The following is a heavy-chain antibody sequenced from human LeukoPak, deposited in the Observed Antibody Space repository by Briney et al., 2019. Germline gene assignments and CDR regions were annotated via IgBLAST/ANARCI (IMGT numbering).Heavy chain of an antibody. D-gene: IGHD6-6*01. CDR1: GFTFSSYG. J-gene: IGHJ6*03. CDR3: AKDTYSSSSGYYYYYMDV. CDR2: IRYDGSNK. Sequence: GGSLRLSCAASGFTFSSYGMHWVRQAPGKGLEWVAFIRYDGSNKYYADSVKGRFTISRDNSKNTLYLQMNSLRAEDTAVYYCAKDTYSSSSGYYYYYMDVWGKGTTVTVSS. V-gene: IGHV3-30*02.